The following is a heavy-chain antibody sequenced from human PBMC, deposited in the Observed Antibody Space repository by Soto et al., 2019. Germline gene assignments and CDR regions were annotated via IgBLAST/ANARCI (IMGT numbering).Heavy chain of an antibody. CDR3: VNMMIARGAFDF. CDR1: GFAFSSYA. CDR2: ISPWGGST. Sequence: TGGSLRLSCSASGFAFSSYAMHWVRQTPGKGLEYVSAISPWGGSTYYADSVKGRFTISRDDSKNSVYLQMSSLSPEDTAVYYCVNMMIARGAFDFWGQGTMVTVSS. D-gene: IGHD2-21*01. J-gene: IGHJ4*02. V-gene: IGHV3-64D*06.